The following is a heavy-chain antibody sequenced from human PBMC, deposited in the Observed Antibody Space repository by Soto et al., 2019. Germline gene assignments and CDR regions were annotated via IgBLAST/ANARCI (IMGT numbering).Heavy chain of an antibody. CDR2: ISYGGDNK. CDR3: AKARHSTSWYGVEADF. Sequence: QVQLVESGGGVVQPGRSLRLSCAASGFIFSDYAMHWVRQAPGKGLEWVAVISYGGDNKYYADSVRARFAISRDNLKNTLYLQMNSLNPEDTAVYHCAKARHSTSWYGVEADFWGQGTLVTVSS. V-gene: IGHV3-30*09. J-gene: IGHJ4*02. CDR1: GFIFSDYA. D-gene: IGHD6-13*01.